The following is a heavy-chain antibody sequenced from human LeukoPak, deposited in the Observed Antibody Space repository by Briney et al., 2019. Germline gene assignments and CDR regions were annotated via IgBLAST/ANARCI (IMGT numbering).Heavy chain of an antibody. V-gene: IGHV4-39*01. J-gene: IGHJ5*02. CDR1: GGSISSSSYY. D-gene: IGHD3-10*01. CDR2: IYYSGST. CDR3: ASTMVRGVGGNWFDP. Sequence: PSETLSLTCTVSGGSISSSSYYWGWIRQPPGKGLEGIGSIYYSGSTYYNPSLKSRVTISVDTSKNQFSLKLSSVTAADTAVYYCASTMVRGVGGNWFDPWGQGTLVTVSS.